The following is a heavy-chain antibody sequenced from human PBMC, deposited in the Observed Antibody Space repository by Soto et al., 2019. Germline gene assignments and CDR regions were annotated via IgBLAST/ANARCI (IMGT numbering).Heavy chain of an antibody. CDR2: IYYSGSA. V-gene: IGHV4-30-4*01. Sequence: SETLSLTCAVYGGSFSDYYWTWIRQPPGKGLEWIGYIYYSGSANYNPSLKSRVTISVDTSRNQFSLKLNSVTAADTAVYFCARATYYSDTGGSPPLDYWGQGTLVTVSS. CDR3: ARATYYSDTGGSPPLDY. CDR1: GGSFSDYY. J-gene: IGHJ4*02. D-gene: IGHD3-22*01.